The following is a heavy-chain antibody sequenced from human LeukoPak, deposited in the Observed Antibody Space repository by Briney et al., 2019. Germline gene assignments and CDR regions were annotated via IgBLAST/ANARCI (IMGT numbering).Heavy chain of an antibody. CDR2: MNPNSGNT. Sequence: ASVKVSCKASGYTFTSYDINWVRQATGQGLEWIGWMNPNSGNTGYAQKFQGRVTMTRNTSISTAYMELSSLISEDTAVYYCARGRVDPDGYENCDYWGQGTLVTVSS. J-gene: IGHJ4*02. V-gene: IGHV1-8*01. D-gene: IGHD5-12*01. CDR1: GYTFTSYD. CDR3: ARGRVDPDGYENCDY.